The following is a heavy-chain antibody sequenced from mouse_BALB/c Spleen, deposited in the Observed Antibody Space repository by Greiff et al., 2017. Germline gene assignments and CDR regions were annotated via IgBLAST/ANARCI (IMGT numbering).Heavy chain of an antibody. CDR3: AWPLWGYAMDY. Sequence: VKLVESGPGLVQPSQSLSITCTVSGFSLTSYGVHWVRQSPGKGLEWLGVIWSGGSTDYNAAFISRLSISKDNYKSQVFFKMNSLQAKDTDIYYCAWPLWGYAMDYWGQGTSVTVSS. V-gene: IGHV2-2*02. J-gene: IGHJ4*01. CDR1: GFSLTSYG. D-gene: IGHD1-1*02. CDR2: IWSGGST.